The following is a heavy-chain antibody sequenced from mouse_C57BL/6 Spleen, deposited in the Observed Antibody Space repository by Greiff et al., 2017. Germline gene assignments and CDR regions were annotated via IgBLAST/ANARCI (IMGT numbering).Heavy chain of an antibody. CDR1: GFTFSDYY. V-gene: IGHV5-16*01. D-gene: IGHD2-4*01. Sequence: EVKVVESEGGLVQPGSSMKLSCTASGFTFSDYYMAWVRQVPEKGLEWVANINYDGSSTYYLDSLKSRFIISIDNAKNILYLQMSSLKSEDTATYYCARGGLYDYDGGYFDYWGQGTTPTVSS. CDR2: INYDGSST. J-gene: IGHJ2*01. CDR3: ARGGLYDYDGGYFDY.